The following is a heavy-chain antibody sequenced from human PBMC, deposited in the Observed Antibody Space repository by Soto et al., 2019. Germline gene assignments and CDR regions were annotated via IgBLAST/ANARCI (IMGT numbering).Heavy chain of an antibody. D-gene: IGHD3-10*01. CDR2: IYYSGST. Sequence: QVQLQESGPGLVKPSETLSLTCTVSGGSISSYYWSWIRQPPGKGLEWIGYIYYSGSTNYNPSLKSRVTISVDTSKNQFSLKLSSVTAADTAVYYCARMRRYYGSGGIDPWGQGTLVTVSS. V-gene: IGHV4-59*08. CDR3: ARMRRYYGSGGIDP. CDR1: GGSISSYY. J-gene: IGHJ5*02.